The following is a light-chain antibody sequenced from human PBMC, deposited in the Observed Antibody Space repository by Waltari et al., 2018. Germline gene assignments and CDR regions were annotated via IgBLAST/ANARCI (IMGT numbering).Light chain of an antibody. V-gene: IGLV2-14*03. Sequence: QSALTQPASVSGSPGRSITISCTGTSSDVGGYKYVSWYQQHPGKAPKLMIYDVNNRPSGVSNRFSGSKSGNTASLTISGLQAEDEADYYCSSFTSSSTWVFGGGTKLTVL. CDR2: DVN. J-gene: IGLJ3*02. CDR3: SSFTSSSTWV. CDR1: SSDVGGYKY.